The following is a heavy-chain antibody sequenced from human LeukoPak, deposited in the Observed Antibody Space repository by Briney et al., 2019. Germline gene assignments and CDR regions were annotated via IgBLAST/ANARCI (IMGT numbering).Heavy chain of an antibody. D-gene: IGHD5-12*01. CDR1: GFVFSNYG. CDR3: AKDSNSGYVSVGPNY. CDR2: VRYDGSNE. Sequence: GGSLRLSCQTSGFVFSNYGMHWVRRAPGKGLEWVAFVRYDGSNEYYADSVKGRFTISRDNSRNTLYLQMNSLRAEDTGVYSCAKDSNSGYVSVGPNYWGLGTLVTVSS. V-gene: IGHV3-30*02. J-gene: IGHJ4*02.